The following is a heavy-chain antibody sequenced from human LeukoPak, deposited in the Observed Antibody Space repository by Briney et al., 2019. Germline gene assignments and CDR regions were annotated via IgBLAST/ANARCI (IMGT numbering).Heavy chain of an antibody. CDR1: GGSISSGDYY. CDR2: IYYSGST. Sequence: SQTLSLTCTVSGGSISSGDYYWSWIRQPPGTGLEWIGYIYYSGSTYYNPSLKSRVTISVDTSKNQFSPKLSSVTAADTAVYYCARGEVARYYYGMDVWGQGTTVTVSS. J-gene: IGHJ6*02. D-gene: IGHD5-12*01. V-gene: IGHV4-30-4*01. CDR3: ARGEVARYYYGMDV.